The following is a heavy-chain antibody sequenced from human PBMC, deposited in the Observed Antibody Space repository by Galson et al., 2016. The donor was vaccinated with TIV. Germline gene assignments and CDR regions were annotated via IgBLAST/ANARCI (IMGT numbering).Heavy chain of an antibody. D-gene: IGHD2-21*02. CDR2: MYYIESS. CDR3: ARAQACDGHCDSNVFYYMDV. V-gene: IGHV4-59*11. J-gene: IGHJ6*03. CDR1: GGSISRHF. Sequence: SETLSLTCTISGGSISRHFWTWIRQPPGKPLEWIGYMYYIESSNYNPSLKSRVTISMDTSKNQFSLRLTPVTAADTAVYYCARAQACDGHCDSNVFYYMDVGGKGATVTFSS.